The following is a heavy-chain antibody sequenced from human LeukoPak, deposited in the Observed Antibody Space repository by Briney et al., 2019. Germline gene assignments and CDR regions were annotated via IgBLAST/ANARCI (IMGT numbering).Heavy chain of an antibody. V-gene: IGHV3-66*01. J-gene: IGHJ3*02. CDR3: ARGVTTHDAFDI. CDR1: GFTFSSNG. CDR2: IYSGGST. Sequence: PGGSLRLSCAASGFTFSSNGMSWVRQAPGKGLEWVSVIYSGGSTYYADSVKGRFTISRDNSKNTLYLQMNSLRAEDTAVYYCARGVTTHDAFDIWGQGTMVTVSS. D-gene: IGHD4-17*01.